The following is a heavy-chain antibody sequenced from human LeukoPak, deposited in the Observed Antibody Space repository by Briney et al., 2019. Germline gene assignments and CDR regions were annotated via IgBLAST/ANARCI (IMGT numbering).Heavy chain of an antibody. CDR1: GFTFSRYA. CDR2: ISYDGSNK. Sequence: PGRSLRLSCAASGFTFSRYAMHWVRQAPGRGLEWVAVISYDGSNKYYADSVKGRFTISRDNSKNTLYLQMNSLRAEDTAVYYCARDRQEWYTHFDYWGQGTLVTVSS. D-gene: IGHD3-3*01. CDR3: ARDRQEWYTHFDY. J-gene: IGHJ4*02. V-gene: IGHV3-30-3*01.